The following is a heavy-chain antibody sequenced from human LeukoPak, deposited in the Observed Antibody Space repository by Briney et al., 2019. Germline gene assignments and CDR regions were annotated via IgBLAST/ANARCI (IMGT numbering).Heavy chain of an antibody. CDR1: GFTFSRYG. CDR3: VPGSLGRGPSLGY. V-gene: IGHV3-30*03. J-gene: IGHJ4*02. Sequence: GGSLRLSCAASGFTFSRYGMHWVSQAPGKGRGWVAVISYDGSNKYYADSVKGRFTISRDNSKNTLYLQMNSLRAEDTAVYYCVPGSLGRGPSLGYWGQGTLVTISS. D-gene: IGHD7-27*01. CDR2: ISYDGSNK.